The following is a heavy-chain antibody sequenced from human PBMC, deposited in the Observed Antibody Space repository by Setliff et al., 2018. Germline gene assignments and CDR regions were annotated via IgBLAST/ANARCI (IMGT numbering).Heavy chain of an antibody. J-gene: IGHJ3*02. CDR1: GGSFDTYY. D-gene: IGHD1-1*01. Sequence: PSETLSLTCNVYGGSFDTYYWSWIRQPPGKGLEWFGEINHSGSGDYNPSFEGRVTISVDTSKKQFSLTLTSVTAADTALYYCRQAVVGRDVFDIWGQGTVVTVSS. CDR3: RQAVVGRDVFDI. CDR2: INHSGSG. V-gene: IGHV4-34*01.